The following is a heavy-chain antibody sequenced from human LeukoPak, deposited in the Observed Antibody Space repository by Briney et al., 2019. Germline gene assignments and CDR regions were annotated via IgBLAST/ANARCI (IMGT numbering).Heavy chain of an antibody. Sequence: PGGSLLLSCAASGFTFSSCWMSWVRQAPGKGLEWVGNIKQDGREKYYVDSVKGRFTISSDNAKTSLYLQMNSLRADDTAVYYCARDYDALRFLEVGNAFDIWGQGTMVTVSS. CDR2: IKQDGREK. CDR3: ARDYDALRFLEVGNAFDI. J-gene: IGHJ3*02. CDR1: GFTFSSCW. V-gene: IGHV3-7*01. D-gene: IGHD3-3*01.